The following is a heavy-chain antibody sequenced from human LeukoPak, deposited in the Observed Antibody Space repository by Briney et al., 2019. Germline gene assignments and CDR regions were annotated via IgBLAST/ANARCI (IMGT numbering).Heavy chain of an antibody. CDR1: GFTFSSYG. CDR3: AKNVGDTAMAYNWFDP. Sequence: GGSLRLSCAASGFTFSSYGMHWVRQAPGKGLEWVAVISYDGSNKCYADSVKGRFTISRDNSKNTLYLQMNSLRAEDTAVYYCAKNVGDTAMAYNWFDPWGQGTLVTVSS. J-gene: IGHJ5*02. V-gene: IGHV3-30*18. D-gene: IGHD5-18*01. CDR2: ISYDGSNK.